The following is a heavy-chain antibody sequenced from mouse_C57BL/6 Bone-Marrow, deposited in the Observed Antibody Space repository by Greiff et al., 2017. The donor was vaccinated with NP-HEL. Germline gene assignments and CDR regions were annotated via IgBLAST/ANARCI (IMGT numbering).Heavy chain of an antibody. CDR2: IHPNSGST. V-gene: IGHV1-64*01. CDR3: ARGKGNYYGSSYDFAY. J-gene: IGHJ3*01. D-gene: IGHD1-1*01. CDR1: GYTFTSYW. Sequence: QVQLQQPGAELVKPGASVKLSCKASGYTFTSYWMHWVKQRPGQGLEWIGMIHPNSGSTNDNEKFKSKATLTVDKSSSTAYMQLSSLTSEDSAVYYCARGKGNYYGSSYDFAYWGQGTLVTVSA.